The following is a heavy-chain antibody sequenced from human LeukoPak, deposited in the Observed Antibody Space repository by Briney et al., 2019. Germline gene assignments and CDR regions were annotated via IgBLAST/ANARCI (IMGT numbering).Heavy chain of an antibody. CDR3: ARVSARDYSNIGG. D-gene: IGHD4-11*01. Sequence: ASVKVSCKASGGTFSSYTISWVRQAPGQGFEWMGRIIPILGIANYAQKFQGRVTITADKSTSTAYMELSSLRSEDTAVYYCARVSARDYSNIGGWGQGTLVTVSS. V-gene: IGHV1-69*02. CDR2: IIPILGIA. CDR1: GGTFSSYT. J-gene: IGHJ4*02.